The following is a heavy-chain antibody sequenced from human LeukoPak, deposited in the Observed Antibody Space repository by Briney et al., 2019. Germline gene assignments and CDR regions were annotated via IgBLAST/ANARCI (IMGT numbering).Heavy chain of an antibody. Sequence: VASVKVSCKASGGTFSSYAISWVRQAPGQGLEWMGWISAYNGNTNYAQKLQGRVTMTTDTSTSTAYMELRSLRSDDTAVYYCARDGGAQWEPPHFDYWGQGTLVTVSS. CDR2: ISAYNGNT. CDR3: ARDGGAQWEPPHFDY. J-gene: IGHJ4*02. D-gene: IGHD1-26*01. CDR1: GGTFSSYA. V-gene: IGHV1-18*01.